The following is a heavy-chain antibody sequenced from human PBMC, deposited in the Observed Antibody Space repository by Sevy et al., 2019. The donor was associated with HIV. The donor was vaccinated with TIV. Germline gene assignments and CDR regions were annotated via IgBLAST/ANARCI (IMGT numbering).Heavy chain of an antibody. Sequence: SETLSLTCAVYGGSFSGYYWSWIRQPPGKGLEWIGEINHSGSTNYNPTLKSRVTISVDTSKNQFSLKLSSVTAADTAVYYCARGSTYYFDYWGQGTLVTVSS. J-gene: IGHJ4*02. CDR3: ARGSTYYFDY. V-gene: IGHV4-34*01. CDR1: GGSFSGYY. CDR2: INHSGST.